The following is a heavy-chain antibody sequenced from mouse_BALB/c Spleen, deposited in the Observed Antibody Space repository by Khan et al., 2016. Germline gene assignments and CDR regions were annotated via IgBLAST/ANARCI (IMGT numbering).Heavy chain of an antibody. V-gene: IGHV1-18*01. Sequence: VRLQQSGPDLVKPGASMKISCKASGYSFTAYTMNWVKQSHGKNLEWIGIVNPHNGGTSYNQRFKGKATLTVDKSSSTAYMELLSLTSEDSAVYYCARERYYGSSYASFVYWGQGTLVTVSA. D-gene: IGHD1-1*01. CDR1: GYSFTAYT. CDR2: VNPHNGGT. J-gene: IGHJ3*01. CDR3: ARERYYGSSYASFVY.